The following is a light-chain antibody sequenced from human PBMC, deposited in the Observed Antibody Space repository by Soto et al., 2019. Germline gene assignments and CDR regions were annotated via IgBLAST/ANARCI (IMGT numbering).Light chain of an antibody. V-gene: IGLV2-11*01. J-gene: IGLJ1*01. Sequence: QSVPTKPRSVSWPPGQSVTISCTGTSGDVNDYKFVSWYQQHPGKAPKLMIFDVSERPSGVPDRFSASKSGNTASLSISGLQAEDEADYYCCSYAGTYSYVVGSGTKVTVL. CDR1: SGDVNDYKF. CDR2: DVS. CDR3: CSYAGTYSYV.